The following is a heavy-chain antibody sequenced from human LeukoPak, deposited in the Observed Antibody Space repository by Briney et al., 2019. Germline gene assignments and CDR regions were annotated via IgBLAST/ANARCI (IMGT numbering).Heavy chain of an antibody. D-gene: IGHD6-13*01. J-gene: IGHJ4*02. V-gene: IGHV3-21*01. CDR3: ARDVERTSGYSSSWYSSSPIGYFDY. CDR1: GFSISAYN. Sequence: GGSLRLSCAASGFSISAYNMNWVRQAPGKGLEWVSSISSSSSYITYADSVKGRFTISRDNVRKSLFLQMNTLKDDDTAVYYCARDVERTSGYSSSWYSSSPIGYFDYWGQGTLVTVSS. CDR2: ISSSSSYI.